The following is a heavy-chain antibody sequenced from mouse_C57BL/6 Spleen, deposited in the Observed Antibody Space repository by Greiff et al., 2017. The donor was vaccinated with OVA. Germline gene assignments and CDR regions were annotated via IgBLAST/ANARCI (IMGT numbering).Heavy chain of an antibody. J-gene: IGHJ2*01. D-gene: IGHD2-3*01. CDR3: ARSPYDGYYVLDY. V-gene: IGHV5-16*01. CDR2: INYDGSST. CDR1: GFTFSDYY. Sequence: EVMLVESEGGLVQPGSSMKLSCTASGFTFSDYYMAWVRQVPEKGLEWVANINYDGSSTYYLDSLKSRFIISRDNAKNILYLQMSSLKSEDTATYYCARSPYDGYYVLDYWGQGTTLTVSS.